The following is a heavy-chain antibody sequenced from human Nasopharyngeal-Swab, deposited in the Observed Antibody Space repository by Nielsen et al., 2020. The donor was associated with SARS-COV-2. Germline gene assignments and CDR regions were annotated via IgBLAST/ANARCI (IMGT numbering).Heavy chain of an antibody. D-gene: IGHD4-17*01. V-gene: IGHV3-30*18. CDR1: GFTFSSYG. CDR2: ISYDGSNK. J-gene: IGHJ4*02. Sequence: GEFLKISCAASGFTFSSYGMHWVRQAPGKGLEWVALISYDGSNKYYADSVKGRFTISRDNSKNTLYLQMNSLRAEDTAVYYCAKGGHGDRLDFDYWGQGTLVTVSS. CDR3: AKGGHGDRLDFDY.